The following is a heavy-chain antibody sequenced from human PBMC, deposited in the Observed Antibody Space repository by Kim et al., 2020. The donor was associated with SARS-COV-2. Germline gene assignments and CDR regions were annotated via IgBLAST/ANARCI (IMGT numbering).Heavy chain of an antibody. J-gene: IGHJ4*02. V-gene: IGHV4-59*01. CDR3: AGFDNGVEAGFDS. D-gene: IGHD2-8*01. Sequence: SETLSLTCTVSGASFSSYYWSWVRQPPGKGLEWIGYVYFTGTTNYNPSLKSRLTISIEPSQSQFSLQLRSVTAADTAVYYCAGFDNGVEAGFDSWGPGTL. CDR2: VYFTGTT. CDR1: GASFSSYY.